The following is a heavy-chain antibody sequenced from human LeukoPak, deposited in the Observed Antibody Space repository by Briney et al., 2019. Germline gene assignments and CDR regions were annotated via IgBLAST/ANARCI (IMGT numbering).Heavy chain of an antibody. CDR2: IYYSGST. J-gene: IGHJ4*02. D-gene: IGHD6-13*01. Sequence: SETLSLTCTVSGGSISSGGYYWSWIRQHPGKGLEWIGYIYYSGSTYYNPSPKSRVTISVDTSKNQFSLKLSSVTAADTAVYYCARGSTRSSWYTDYWGQGTLVTVSS. CDR3: ARGSTRSSWYTDY. V-gene: IGHV4-31*03. CDR1: GGSISSGGYY.